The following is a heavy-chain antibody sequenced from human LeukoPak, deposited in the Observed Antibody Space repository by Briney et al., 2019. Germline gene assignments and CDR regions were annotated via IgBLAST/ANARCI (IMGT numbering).Heavy chain of an antibody. Sequence: ASVKVSFKASGYSFTTFHINWVRQATGQGLEWMGWMSPTSGNTGYAEKLQGRVSMTRNTSIDTAYMELSSLKSEDTAVYYCARSLAGRTYYYYMDAWGSGTTVTVSS. J-gene: IGHJ6*03. CDR3: ARSLAGRTYYYYMDA. CDR1: GYSFTTFH. D-gene: IGHD6-6*01. V-gene: IGHV1-8*01. CDR2: MSPTSGNT.